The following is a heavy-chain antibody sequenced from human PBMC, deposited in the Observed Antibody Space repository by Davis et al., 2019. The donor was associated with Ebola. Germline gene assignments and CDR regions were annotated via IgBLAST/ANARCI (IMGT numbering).Heavy chain of an antibody. D-gene: IGHD3-9*01. CDR1: GGSFSGYY. CDR3: ARGRSLLTGYRRFDP. V-gene: IGHV4-34*01. Sequence: MPSETLSLSCAVSGGSFSGYYWSWIRQPPGKGLEWIGEIDHSGSTNYNPSLKSRVTITVDTSKNQFSLKLSSVPAADTAVYYCARGRSLLTGYRRFDPWGQGTLVTVSS. J-gene: IGHJ5*02. CDR2: IDHSGST.